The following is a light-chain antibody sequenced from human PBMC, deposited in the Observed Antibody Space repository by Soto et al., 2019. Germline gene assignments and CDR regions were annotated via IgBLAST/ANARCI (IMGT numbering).Light chain of an antibody. CDR1: GSDVGIYNY. Sequence: QSALTQPASVSGSPGQSIAISCTGTGSDVGIYNYVSWYQQHPGKAPKLIIYDVTSRPSGVSDRFSGSKSGNTASLTISGLQAEDESDYYCSSYTRSSTLIFGGGTKVTVL. J-gene: IGLJ2*01. CDR3: SSYTRSSTLI. V-gene: IGLV2-14*01. CDR2: DVT.